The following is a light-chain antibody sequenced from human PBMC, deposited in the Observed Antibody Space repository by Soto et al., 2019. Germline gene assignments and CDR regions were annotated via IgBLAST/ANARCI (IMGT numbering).Light chain of an antibody. CDR2: GNS. Sequence: QSVLTQPPSVSGAPGQRVTISCTGSSSNIGAGYDVQWYQQLPGAAPKLLIFGNSNRPSGVPDRFSGSRSGTSASLAITGLQAEDEADYFCQSYDISLSIYVIFGGGTKVTVL. CDR1: SSNIGAGYD. J-gene: IGLJ2*01. CDR3: QSYDISLSIYVI. V-gene: IGLV1-40*01.